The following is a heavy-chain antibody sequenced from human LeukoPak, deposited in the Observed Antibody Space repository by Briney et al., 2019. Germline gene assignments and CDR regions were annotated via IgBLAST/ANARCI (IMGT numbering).Heavy chain of an antibody. CDR3: AKQDLMYGSGAYGGFDS. Sequence: PGGSLRVSCAASGLTFSNYGLHWVRQAPGQGLEWVAWIQHNLGKTNYTQTLKGRFTISTDKSKNTLYIYLNSLTAEDTAVYFCAKQDLMYGSGAYGGFDSWGQETLLSVSS. D-gene: IGHD3-10*01. V-gene: IGHV3-30*02. CDR1: GLTFSNYG. J-gene: IGHJ4*02. CDR2: IQHNLGKT.